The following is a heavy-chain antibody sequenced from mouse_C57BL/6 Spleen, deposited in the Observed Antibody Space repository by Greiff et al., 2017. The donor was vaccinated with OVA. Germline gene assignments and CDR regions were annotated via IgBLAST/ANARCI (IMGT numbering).Heavy chain of an antibody. CDR2: IDPSDSYT. CDR3: ARSHYYYGSSYWYFDV. CDR1: GYTFTSYW. V-gene: IGHV1-69*01. D-gene: IGHD1-1*01. Sequence: VQLQQPGAELVMPGASVKLSCKASGYTFTSYWMHWVKQRPGQGLEWIGEIDPSDSYTNYNQKFKGKSTLTVDKSSSTAYMQLSSLTSEDSAVYYCARSHYYYGSSYWYFDVWGTGTTVTVSS. J-gene: IGHJ1*03.